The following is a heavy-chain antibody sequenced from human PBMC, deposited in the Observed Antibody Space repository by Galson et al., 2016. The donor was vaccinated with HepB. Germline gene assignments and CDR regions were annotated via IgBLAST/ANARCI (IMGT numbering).Heavy chain of an antibody. J-gene: IGHJ6*02. CDR1: GFTFSNYA. V-gene: IGHV3-30*04. CDR3: ARDRVFRYDYGMDG. CDR2: ISYDGRNK. Sequence: SLRLSCAASGFTFSNYAMHWVRQAPGKGLEWVTVISYDGRNKYYADSVKGRFTISRDDSKNTLFLQMNSLRAEDTALYYCARDRVFRYDYGMDGWGQGTTVTVSS. D-gene: IGHD3-10*01.